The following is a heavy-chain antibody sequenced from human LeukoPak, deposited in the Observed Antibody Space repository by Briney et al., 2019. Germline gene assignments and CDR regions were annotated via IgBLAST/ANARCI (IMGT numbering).Heavy chain of an antibody. V-gene: IGHV3-23*01. CDR3: AKRRYCTTTSCHDFDY. CDR2: ISADGDST. Sequence: GGPLRLSCTAYGFTFRSYAMNWVRQAPGKGLEWVSAISADGDSTYYADSVKGRFTIYRDNSKNTLYLQMNSLRPGDTAVYYCAKRRYCTTTSCHDFDYWGQGTLVTVSS. CDR1: GFTFRSYA. J-gene: IGHJ4*02. D-gene: IGHD2-2*01.